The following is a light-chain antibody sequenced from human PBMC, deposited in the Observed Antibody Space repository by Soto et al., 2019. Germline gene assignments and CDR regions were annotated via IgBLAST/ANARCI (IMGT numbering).Light chain of an antibody. CDR1: KIGDKS. CDR3: QVYDSSRDSYV. Sequence: SYELTQPPSVSVAPGQTARIACGGDKIGDKSVHWYQQKPGQAPVLVVYDENDRPSRIPDRFSGSHSGNTATLTISGVDAGDEADYYCQVYDSSRDSYVFGAGTKLTVL. J-gene: IGLJ1*01. CDR2: DEN. V-gene: IGLV3-21*02.